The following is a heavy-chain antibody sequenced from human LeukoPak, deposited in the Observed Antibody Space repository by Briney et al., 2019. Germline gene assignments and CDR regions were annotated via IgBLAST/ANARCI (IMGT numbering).Heavy chain of an antibody. Sequence: ASVKVSCKASGHTFGGYYVQWVRQAPGQGLEWMGWISAYNGNTNYAQKLQGRVTMTTDTSTSTAYMELRSLRSDDTAVYYCARVYVVWFGESKYYFDYWGQGTLVTVSS. CDR1: GHTFGGYY. D-gene: IGHD3-10*01. V-gene: IGHV1-18*04. CDR2: ISAYNGNT. J-gene: IGHJ4*02. CDR3: ARVYVVWFGESKYYFDY.